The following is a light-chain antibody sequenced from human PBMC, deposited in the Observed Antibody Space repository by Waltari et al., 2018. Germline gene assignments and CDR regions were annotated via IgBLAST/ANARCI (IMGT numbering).Light chain of an antibody. Sequence: EIVLTQSPASLSLSPGEGATLSCRASQSVRNYLTWYQQKPGQAPRLLIYDTSIRATGIPARFSGSVSGTYFPLTNGSVEPEDFAVYYCQQREDWPLTFGGGTKVEIK. J-gene: IGKJ4*01. V-gene: IGKV3-11*01. CDR1: QSVRNY. CDR3: QQREDWPLT. CDR2: DTS.